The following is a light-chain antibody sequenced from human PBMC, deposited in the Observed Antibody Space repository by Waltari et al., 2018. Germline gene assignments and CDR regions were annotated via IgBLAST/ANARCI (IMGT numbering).Light chain of an antibody. Sequence: DIQMTQSPSSLSASVGDRVTITCRASQSISTYLNWYQHRPGKAPRLLIFGASSLQIGVPSRFSGSGSGTDFTLTIDSLQPGDFATYYCQQSYSVLWTFGQGTKVDIK. CDR2: GAS. CDR1: QSISTY. V-gene: IGKV1-39*01. CDR3: QQSYSVLWT. J-gene: IGKJ1*01.